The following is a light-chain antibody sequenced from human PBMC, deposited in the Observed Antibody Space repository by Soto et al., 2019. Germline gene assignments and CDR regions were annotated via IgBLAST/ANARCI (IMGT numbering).Light chain of an antibody. J-gene: IGKJ5*01. CDR1: RNVNNF. CDR2: GAS. V-gene: IGKV1-39*01. CDR3: QQSFSFPPT. Sequence: DIHMTQSPSSLSSSVGDSVTITFLASRNVNNFLNWYQQKPGKAPNLLIYGASRLQIGVPSRFTGSGSETDFTLTISSLQPEDFATYFCQQSFSFPPTFGQGTRLEIK.